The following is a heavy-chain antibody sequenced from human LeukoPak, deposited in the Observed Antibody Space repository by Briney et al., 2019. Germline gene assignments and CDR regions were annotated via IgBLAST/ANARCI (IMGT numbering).Heavy chain of an antibody. D-gene: IGHD6-13*01. CDR2: TYYRSKWYN. J-gene: IGHJ5*02. Sequence: SQTLSLTCAISGDSVSSNSAAWNWIRQSPSRGLEWLGRTYYRSKWYNDYAVSVKSRITINPDTSKNQFSLQLNSVTPEDTAVYYCARDFPYSSSWYAARWFDPWGQGTLVTVSS. V-gene: IGHV6-1*01. CDR1: GDSVSSNSAA. CDR3: ARDFPYSSSWYAARWFDP.